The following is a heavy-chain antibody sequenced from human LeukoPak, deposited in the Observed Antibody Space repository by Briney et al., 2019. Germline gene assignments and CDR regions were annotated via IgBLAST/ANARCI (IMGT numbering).Heavy chain of an antibody. CDR3: ARDSWELPGSFDY. V-gene: IGHV3-66*02. CDR2: IYSGGST. D-gene: IGHD1-26*01. CDR1: GFTVSSNY. Sequence: GGSLRLSCAASGFTVSSNYMSWVRQAPGKGLEWVSVIYSGGSTYYADSVKGRFTISRDNSKNTLYLQMNSLRAEDTAVYYCARDSWELPGSFDYWGQGTLVTVSS. J-gene: IGHJ4*02.